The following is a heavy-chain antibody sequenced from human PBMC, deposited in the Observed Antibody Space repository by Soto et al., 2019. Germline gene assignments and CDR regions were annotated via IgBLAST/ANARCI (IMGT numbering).Heavy chain of an antibody. J-gene: IGHJ5*02. Sequence: QVQLQESGPGLVKPSQTLSLTCSVSGGSINSEGFYWSWIRQHPGKGLEYIGYIYYIRSTYYNPSFKNRLTISLDKSKNQFSLQLSSVSAADTAVYYCAREVFGSGTGYFDPWGQGTLVTVSS. D-gene: IGHD3-10*01. V-gene: IGHV4-31*03. CDR3: AREVFGSGTGYFDP. CDR2: IYYIRST. CDR1: GGSINSEGFY.